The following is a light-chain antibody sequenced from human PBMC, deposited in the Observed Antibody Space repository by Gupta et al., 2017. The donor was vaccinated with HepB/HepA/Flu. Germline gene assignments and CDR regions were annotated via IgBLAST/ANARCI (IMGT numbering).Light chain of an antibody. CDR3: QQSYSTWT. J-gene: IGKJ1*01. CDR2: AAS. CDR1: QSISSY. V-gene: IGKV1-39*01. Sequence: DIQMTQSPSSLSASVGDRVTITCRASQSISSYLNWYQQKPGKAPKLLIYAASSLQRGVPSRFSGSGSGTDFTLTISWLQPEDFASYYCQQSYSTWTFGQGTKVEIK.